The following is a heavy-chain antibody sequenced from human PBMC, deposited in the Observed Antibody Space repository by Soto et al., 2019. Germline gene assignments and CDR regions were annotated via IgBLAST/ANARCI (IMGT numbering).Heavy chain of an antibody. CDR3: ARDGGAYFWSGAHSSYYNYGMDV. V-gene: IGHV1-69*06. Sequence: QVQLVQSGAEVKKPGSSVKVSCKASGGTFSSYAISWVRQAPGQGLEWMGGIIPIFGTANYAQKFQGRVTITADKTTSTADMELSSLRSEDTAVYYCARDGGAYFWSGAHSSYYNYGMDVWGQGTTVTVSS. J-gene: IGHJ6*02. D-gene: IGHD3-3*01. CDR2: IIPIFGTA. CDR1: GGTFSSYA.